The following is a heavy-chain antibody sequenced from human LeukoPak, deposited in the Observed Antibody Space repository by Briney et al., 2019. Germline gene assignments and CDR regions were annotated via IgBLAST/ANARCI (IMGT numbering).Heavy chain of an antibody. D-gene: IGHD5-24*01. CDR1: GLRFGSFW. V-gene: IGHV3-7*01. Sequence: GGSLRLSYAVSGLRFGSFWMSWVRQAPGKGLEWGADINQDGSEKYFVDSVRGRFTISRDNSKNSLHLQMNTLRAEDTAVYYCARERDGRFFDYWGQGTLVTVSS. CDR3: ARERDGRFFDY. CDR2: INQDGSEK. J-gene: IGHJ4*02.